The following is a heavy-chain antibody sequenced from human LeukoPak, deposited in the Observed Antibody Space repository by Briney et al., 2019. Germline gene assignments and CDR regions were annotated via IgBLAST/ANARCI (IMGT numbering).Heavy chain of an antibody. V-gene: IGHV4-34*01. CDR3: ARNRHFDY. Sequence: SETLSLTCAVYGGSFSGYYWSWIRQPPGKGLEWIGEINHSGSTNYNPSLKSRVTISVDTSKNQFPLKLSSVTAADTAVYYCARNRHFDYWGQGTLVTVSS. CDR1: GGSFSGYY. D-gene: IGHD1-14*01. J-gene: IGHJ4*02. CDR2: INHSGST.